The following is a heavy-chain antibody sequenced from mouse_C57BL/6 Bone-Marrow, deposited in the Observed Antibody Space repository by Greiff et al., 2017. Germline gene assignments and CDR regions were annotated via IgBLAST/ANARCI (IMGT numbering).Heavy chain of an antibody. V-gene: IGHV1-69*01. CDR3: ASRCAMDY. Sequence: QVQLQQPGAELVMPGASVKLSCKASGYTFTSYWMHWVKQRPGQGLEWIGEIDPSDSYTNYNQKFKGKATLTVDKSSSTAYMQLSSLTSEDSAVYYCASRCAMDYGGRGTSVTVSA. CDR2: IDPSDSYT. J-gene: IGHJ4*01. CDR1: GYTFTSYW.